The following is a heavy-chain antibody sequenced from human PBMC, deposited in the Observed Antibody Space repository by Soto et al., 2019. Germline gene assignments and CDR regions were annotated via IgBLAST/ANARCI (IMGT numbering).Heavy chain of an antibody. CDR2: ISAYNGNT. CDR3: ARDPASGDFWSGPRSVDYYYYGMDV. V-gene: IGHV1-18*04. Sequence: ASVKVSCKXSGYTFTSYGISWVRQAPGQGLEWMGWISAYNGNTNYAQKLQGRVTMTTDTSTSTAYMELRSLRSDDTAVYYCARDPASGDFWSGPRSVDYYYYGMDVWGQGTTVTVSS. J-gene: IGHJ6*02. D-gene: IGHD3-3*01. CDR1: GYTFTSYG.